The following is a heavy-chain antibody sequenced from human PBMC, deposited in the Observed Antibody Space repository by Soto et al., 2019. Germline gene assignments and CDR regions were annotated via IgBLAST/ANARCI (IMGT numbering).Heavy chain of an antibody. D-gene: IGHD4-17*01. CDR1: GFTFSSYS. J-gene: IGHJ6*02. Sequence: GGSLSLSCAASGFTFSSYSMSWVRQAPGKGLEWVSYISSSSSTVYYADSVKGRFTISRHNAKNSLYLQMNSLGDEDTAVYYCARDGDYGDEYGMDVWGQGTTVTVSS. CDR3: ARDGDYGDEYGMDV. CDR2: ISSSSSTV. V-gene: IGHV3-48*02.